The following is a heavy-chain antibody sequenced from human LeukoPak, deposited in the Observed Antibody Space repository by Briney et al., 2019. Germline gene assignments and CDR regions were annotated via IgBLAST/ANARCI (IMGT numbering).Heavy chain of an antibody. D-gene: IGHD6-13*01. CDR2: ISAYNGNT. J-gene: IGHJ4*02. V-gene: IGHV1-18*01. CDR3: ARRSSSWPQEYYFDY. Sequence: ASVKVSCKASGYTFTSYGISWVRQAPGQGFEWMGWISAYNGNTNYAQKLQGRVTMTTDTSTSTAFMELRSLRSDDTAVYYCARRSSSWPQEYYFDYWGQGTLVTVSS. CDR1: GYTFTSYG.